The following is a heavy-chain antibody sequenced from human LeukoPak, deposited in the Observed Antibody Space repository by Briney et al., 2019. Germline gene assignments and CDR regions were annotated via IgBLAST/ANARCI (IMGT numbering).Heavy chain of an antibody. CDR2: IYYSGRT. V-gene: IGHV4-59*01. Sequence: KALECIGYIYYSGRTNYNPSLKSRFTLSLETTLNQYSLKLSSVTAADTAVYYCARDGYIRTEGVRGEGIPVSAFLPNTSSDL. CDR3: ARDGYIRTEGVRGEGIPVSAFLPNTSSDL. J-gene: IGHJ2*01. D-gene: IGHD5-18*01.